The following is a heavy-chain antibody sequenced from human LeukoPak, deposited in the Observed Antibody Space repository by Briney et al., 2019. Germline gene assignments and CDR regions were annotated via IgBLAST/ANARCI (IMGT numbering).Heavy chain of an antibody. V-gene: IGHV4-59*01. Sequence: SETLSLTCTVSGGSMTRYYWSWIRKPPGKGLEWIGYIYYSGSTNYNPSLKSRVTISVDTSKNQFSLRLNSVTAADTAVYYCARRGIAAAGIGSFDYWGQGTLVTVSS. J-gene: IGHJ4*02. CDR3: ARRGIAAAGIGSFDY. CDR1: GGSMTRYY. CDR2: IYYSGST. D-gene: IGHD6-13*01.